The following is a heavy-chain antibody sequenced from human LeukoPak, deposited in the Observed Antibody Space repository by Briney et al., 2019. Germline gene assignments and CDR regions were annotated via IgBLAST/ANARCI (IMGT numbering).Heavy chain of an antibody. CDR1: GGSISSTSYY. Sequence: PPETLSLTCIVPGGSISSTSYYWSWIRQPAGKGLEWIGRIYTSGSTNYNPSLKSRVTMSVDTSKNQFSLKLSSVTAADTAVYYCARDLMVRGVVGFDYWGQGTLVTVSS. CDR2: IYTSGST. CDR3: ARDLMVRGVVGFDY. J-gene: IGHJ4*02. D-gene: IGHD3-10*01. V-gene: IGHV4-61*02.